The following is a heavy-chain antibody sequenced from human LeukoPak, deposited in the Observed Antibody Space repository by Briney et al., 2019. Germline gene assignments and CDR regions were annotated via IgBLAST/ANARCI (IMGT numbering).Heavy chain of an antibody. J-gene: IGHJ4*02. CDR1: GFTFSSYW. V-gene: IGHV3-74*01. CDR2: INSDGSST. D-gene: IGHD2-2*01. Sequence: PGGSLRLSCAASGFTFSSYWMHWVRQAPGKGLVWVSRINSDGSSTSYADSVKGRFTISRDNAKNSLYLQMNSLRAEDTAVYYCARDCSSISCYDYWGQGTLVTVSS. CDR3: ARDCSSISCYDY.